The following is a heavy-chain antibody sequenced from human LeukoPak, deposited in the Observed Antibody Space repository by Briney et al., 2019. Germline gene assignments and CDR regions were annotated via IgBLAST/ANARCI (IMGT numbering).Heavy chain of an antibody. Sequence: GESLKISCKGSGCSFISYWIGWVRQMPGKGLEWMGIIYPGDSDTRYSPSFQGQVTISADKSISTAYLQWSSLKASDTAMYYCARRGDTAIPDDYGMDVWGKGTTVTVSS. D-gene: IGHD5-18*01. V-gene: IGHV5-51*01. CDR3: ARRGDTAIPDDYGMDV. J-gene: IGHJ6*04. CDR1: GCSFISYW. CDR2: IYPGDSDT.